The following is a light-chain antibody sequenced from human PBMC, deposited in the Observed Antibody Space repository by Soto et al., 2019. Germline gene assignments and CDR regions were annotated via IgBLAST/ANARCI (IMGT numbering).Light chain of an antibody. CDR1: QSVLHSSHNENY. J-gene: IGKJ2*01. CDR3: QHYYSTPYT. V-gene: IGKV4-1*01. CDR2: WSS. Sequence: DIVMTQSPDSLAVSLGERATINCKSSQSVLHSSHNENYLVWYQQKPGQPPKLLIYWSSTRESGVPDRFSGSESGTDFTLTISSLQAEDVAVYYCQHYYSTPYTFGQGTKLQIK.